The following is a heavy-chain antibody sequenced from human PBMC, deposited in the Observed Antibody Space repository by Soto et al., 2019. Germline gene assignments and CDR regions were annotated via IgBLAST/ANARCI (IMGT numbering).Heavy chain of an antibody. Sequence: PSQTLSLTCAISGDSVSSNSAAWNWIRQSPSRGLEWLGRTYYRSKWYNDYAVSVKSRITINPDTSKNQFSLQLNSVTPEDTAVYYCARDRAWDNWNYPYYYYGMDVWGQGTTVTVSS. CDR2: TYYRSKWYN. CDR3: ARDRAWDNWNYPYYYYGMDV. CDR1: GDSVSSNSAA. V-gene: IGHV6-1*01. J-gene: IGHJ6*02. D-gene: IGHD1-7*01.